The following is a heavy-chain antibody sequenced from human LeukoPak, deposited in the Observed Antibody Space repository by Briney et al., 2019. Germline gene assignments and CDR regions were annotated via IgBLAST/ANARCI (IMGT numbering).Heavy chain of an antibody. CDR1: RFTFSDYY. CDR3: ARADRTSWFDY. J-gene: IGHJ4*02. D-gene: IGHD2-2*01. CDR2: ISNSGNYA. V-gene: IGHV3-11*05. Sequence: NPGGSLRLSCAASRFTFSDYYMVWIRQAPGKGVEWISYISNSGNYANYADSVKGRFTISRDNAKNSLSLQLNSLRPDDTAVYYCARADRTSWFDYWGQGILVTVSS.